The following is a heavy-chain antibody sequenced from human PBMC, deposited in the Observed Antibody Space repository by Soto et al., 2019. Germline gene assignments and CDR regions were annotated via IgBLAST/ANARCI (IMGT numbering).Heavy chain of an antibody. CDR1: GYTFTGYF. D-gene: IGHD6-6*01. CDR2: INPNSGGT. CDR3: ARIPTYSVSSPLDY. Sequence: DSVKVSCKASGYTFTGYFIHWVRQAPGQGLEWMGWINPNSGGTNYPQTFQGRVTMTRDTSISTAYMELNRLRSDDTAVYYCARIPTYSVSSPLDYWGQGTLVTLSS. J-gene: IGHJ4*02. V-gene: IGHV1-2*02.